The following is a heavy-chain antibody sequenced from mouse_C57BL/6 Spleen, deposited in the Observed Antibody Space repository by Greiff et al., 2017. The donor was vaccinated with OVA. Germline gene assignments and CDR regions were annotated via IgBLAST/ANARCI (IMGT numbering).Heavy chain of an antibody. V-gene: IGHV3-6*01. CDR3: ASEDYGLDY. CDR1: GYSITSGYY. CDR2: ISYDGSN. D-gene: IGHD1-1*02. J-gene: IGHJ2*01. Sequence: VQLQQSGPGLVKPSQSLSLTCSVTGYSITSGYYWNWIRQFPGNKLEWMGYISYDGSNNYNPSLKNRISITRDTSKNQFFLKLNSVTTEDTATYYCASEDYGLDYWGQGTTLTVSS.